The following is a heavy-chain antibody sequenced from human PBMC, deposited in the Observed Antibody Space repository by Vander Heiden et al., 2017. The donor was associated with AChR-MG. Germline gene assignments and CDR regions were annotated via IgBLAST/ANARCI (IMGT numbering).Heavy chain of an antibody. D-gene: IGHD3-3*01. CDR2: ISGSGDNA. V-gene: IGHV3-23*01. Sequence: EVQLLESGGGLVQPGGSLRLSCAASGFTFSSYATSWVRQAPGKGLEWVSTISGSGDNAYYADAVKGRFTISRDNSKNTMYLQMKRMRAEDTAIYYFAKDSRFWSGPKDYWGQGTLVTVSS. CDR3: AKDSRFWSGPKDY. J-gene: IGHJ4*02. CDR1: GFTFSSYA.